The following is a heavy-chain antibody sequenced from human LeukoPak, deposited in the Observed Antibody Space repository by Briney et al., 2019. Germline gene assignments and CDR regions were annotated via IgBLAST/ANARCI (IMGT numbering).Heavy chain of an antibody. J-gene: IGHJ6*02. CDR2: INPSGGST. Sequence: ASVKVSCKASGYTFTSYYMHWVRQAPGQGLEWMGIINPSGGSTSYAQKFQGRVTMTRDTSTSTVYMELSSLRSEDTAVYYCASDHDYGATRGYYGMDVWGQGSTVTVPS. D-gene: IGHD4-17*01. CDR3: ASDHDYGATRGYYGMDV. V-gene: IGHV1-46*01. CDR1: GYTFTSYY.